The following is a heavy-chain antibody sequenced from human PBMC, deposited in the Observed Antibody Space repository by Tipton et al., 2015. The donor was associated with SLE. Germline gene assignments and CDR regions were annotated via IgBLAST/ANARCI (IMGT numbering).Heavy chain of an antibody. Sequence: TLSLTCTISGGSISSYSLSWSRQPPGRGLEWNGYILYTGSTNHNPSLNSRVTITVDTSKNQFSLRLSSVTAADTAVYYCARGAPLGFDYWGQGTLVTVSS. CDR2: ILYTGST. CDR1: GGSISSYS. J-gene: IGHJ4*02. CDR3: ARGAPLGFDY. V-gene: IGHV4-59*01.